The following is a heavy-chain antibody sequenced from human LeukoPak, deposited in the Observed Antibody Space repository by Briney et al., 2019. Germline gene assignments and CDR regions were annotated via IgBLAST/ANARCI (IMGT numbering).Heavy chain of an antibody. V-gene: IGHV4-34*01. J-gene: IGHJ6*03. Sequence: SETLSLTCDVNGGPFRLYYWNWVRQPPGKGLEWIGEINHSGSTNYNPSLESRVTISVDTSKNQFSLKLTSVTAADTAVYFCAVNVWSLDYYYYSMDVWGKGTTVTVSS. CDR1: GGPFRLYY. CDR2: INHSGST. D-gene: IGHD3-16*01. CDR3: AVNVWSLDYYYYSMDV.